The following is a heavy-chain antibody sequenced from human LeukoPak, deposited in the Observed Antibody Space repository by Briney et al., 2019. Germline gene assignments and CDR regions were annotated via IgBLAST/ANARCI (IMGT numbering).Heavy chain of an antibody. Sequence: PSETLSLTCAVYGGSFSGYYWSSIRRPPGKGLEWIGEINHSGSTNYNPSLKSRVTISVDTSKNQFSLKLSSVTAADTAVYYCARAYSGYDSSGYYPFDYWGQGTLVTVSS. V-gene: IGHV4-34*01. J-gene: IGHJ4*02. CDR2: INHSGST. D-gene: IGHD3-22*01. CDR1: GGSFSGYY. CDR3: ARAYSGYDSSGYYPFDY.